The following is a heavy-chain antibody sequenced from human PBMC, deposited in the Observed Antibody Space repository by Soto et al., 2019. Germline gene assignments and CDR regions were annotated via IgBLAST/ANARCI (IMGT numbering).Heavy chain of an antibody. D-gene: IGHD3-10*01. CDR2: ISSNGGST. CDR3: ARDRGRYGSGSYFDY. CDR1: GFTFSSYA. V-gene: IGHV3-64*01. J-gene: IGHJ4*02. Sequence: EVQLVESGGGLVQPGGSLRLSCAASGFTFSSYAMHWVRQAPGKGLEYVSAISSNGGSTYYANSVKGRFTISRDNSKNTLYLQMGSLRAEDMAVYYCARDRGRYGSGSYFDYWGQGTLVTVSS.